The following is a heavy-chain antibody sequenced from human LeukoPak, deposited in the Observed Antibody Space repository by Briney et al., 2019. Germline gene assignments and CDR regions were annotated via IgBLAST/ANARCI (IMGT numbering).Heavy chain of an antibody. V-gene: IGHV4-34*01. CDR3: ARDPRRPSRPRGNNWFDP. D-gene: IGHD1-26*01. Sequence: KASETLSLTCAVYGGSFSGYYWSWIRQPPGKGLEWIGEINHSGSTNYNPSLMSRVTISVDTSKNQFSLKLSSVTAADTAVCYCARDPRRPSRPRGNNWFDPWGQGTLVTVSS. CDR1: GGSFSGYY. CDR2: INHSGST. J-gene: IGHJ5*02.